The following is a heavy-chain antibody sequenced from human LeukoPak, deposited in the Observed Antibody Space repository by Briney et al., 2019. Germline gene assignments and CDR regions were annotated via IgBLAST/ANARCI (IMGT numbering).Heavy chain of an antibody. V-gene: IGHV4-59*12. Sequence: SETLSLTCTVSGGSISSYYWSWIRQPPGKGLEWIGYIYYSGSTNYNPSLKSRVTISVDTSKNQFSLKLSSVTAADTAVYYCARTMSVANAFDIWGQGTMVTVSS. CDR3: ARTMSVANAFDI. D-gene: IGHD3-3*01. CDR2: IYYSGST. CDR1: GGSISSYY. J-gene: IGHJ3*02.